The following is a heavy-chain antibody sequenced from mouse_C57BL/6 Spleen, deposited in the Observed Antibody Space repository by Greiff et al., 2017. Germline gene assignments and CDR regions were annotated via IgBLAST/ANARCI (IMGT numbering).Heavy chain of an antibody. CDR3: ARSYYYGSSRGAY. J-gene: IGHJ3*01. CDR2: IDPSDSYT. D-gene: IGHD1-1*01. Sequence: VQLQQPGAELVMPGASVKLSCKASGYTFTSYWMHWVKQRPGQGLEWIGEIDPSDSYTNYNQKFKGKSTLTVDKSSSTAYMQLSSLTSEDSAVYYCARSYYYGSSRGAYWGQGTLVTVSA. V-gene: IGHV1-69*01. CDR1: GYTFTSYW.